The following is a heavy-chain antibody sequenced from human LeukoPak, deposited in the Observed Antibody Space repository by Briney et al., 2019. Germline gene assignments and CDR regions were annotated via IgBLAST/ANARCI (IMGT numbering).Heavy chain of an antibody. V-gene: IGHV4-34*01. CDR3: ARGMVGATGS. D-gene: IGHD1-26*01. J-gene: IGHJ3*01. Sequence: KASETLSLTCAVYGGSFSGYYWSWIRQPPGKGLEWIGEINHSGSTNYNPSLKSRVTISVDTSKNQFSLKLSSVTAADTAVYYCARGMVGATGSWGQGTMVTVSS. CDR2: INHSGST. CDR1: GGSFSGYY.